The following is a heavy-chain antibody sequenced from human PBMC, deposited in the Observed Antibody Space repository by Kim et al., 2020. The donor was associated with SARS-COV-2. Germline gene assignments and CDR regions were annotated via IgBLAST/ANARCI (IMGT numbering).Heavy chain of an antibody. J-gene: IGHJ6*02. Sequence: ASVKVSCKASGYTFTSYAMNWVRQAPGQGLEWMGWINTNTGNPTYAQGFTGRFVFSLDTSVSTAYLQISSLKAEDTAVYYCATDYGSGSRYYYYGMDVWGQGTTVTVSS. D-gene: IGHD3-10*01. CDR3: ATDYGSGSRYYYYGMDV. CDR1: GYTFTSYA. V-gene: IGHV7-4-1*02. CDR2: INTNTGNP.